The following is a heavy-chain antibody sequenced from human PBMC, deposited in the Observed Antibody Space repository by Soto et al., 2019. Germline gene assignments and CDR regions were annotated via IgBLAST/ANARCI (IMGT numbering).Heavy chain of an antibody. CDR1: GYTFTSYA. V-gene: IGHV1-3*01. CDR2: INAGNGNT. CDR3: ARVHYDILTGYTNWFDP. Sequence: GASVKVSCKASGYTFTSYAMHWVRQAPGQRLEWMGWINAGNGNTKYSQKFQGRVTITRDTSASTAYMELSSLRSEDTAVYYCARVHYDILTGYTNWFDPWGQGTLVPVSS. J-gene: IGHJ5*02. D-gene: IGHD3-9*01.